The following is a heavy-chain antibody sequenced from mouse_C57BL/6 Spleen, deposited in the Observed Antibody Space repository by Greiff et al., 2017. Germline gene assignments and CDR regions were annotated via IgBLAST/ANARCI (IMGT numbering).Heavy chain of an antibody. Sequence: VHLVESGAELVKPGASVKLSCKASGYTFTEYTIHWVKQRSGHGLEWIGEILPGSGSTNYNEKFKGKATFTADTSSNTAYMQLSSLTTEDSAIYYGARPVVAGRDWYFDVWGTGTTVTVSS. CDR3: ARPVVAGRDWYFDV. J-gene: IGHJ1*03. CDR2: ILPGSGST. CDR1: GYTFTEYT. D-gene: IGHD1-1*01. V-gene: IGHV1-9*01.